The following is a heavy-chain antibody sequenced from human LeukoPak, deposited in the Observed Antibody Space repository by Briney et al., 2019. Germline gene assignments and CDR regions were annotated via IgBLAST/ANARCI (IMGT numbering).Heavy chain of an antibody. Sequence: PGGSLRLSCAASGFTFSSYSMSWVRQAPGKGPEWLAAVIGSGGRTSYADSVKGRFTISRDNSKNTLYLEMNSLSAEDTALYVCAKTQDTSMIYGYFDYRGQGTLVTVSS. CDR1: GFTFSSYS. J-gene: IGHJ4*02. D-gene: IGHD5-18*01. CDR2: VIGSGGRT. V-gene: IGHV3-23*01. CDR3: AKTQDTSMIYGYFDY.